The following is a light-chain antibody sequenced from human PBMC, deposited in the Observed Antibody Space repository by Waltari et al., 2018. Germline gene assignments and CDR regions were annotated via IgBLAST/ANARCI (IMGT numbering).Light chain of an antibody. J-gene: IGKJ2*01. Sequence: IQLTQSPSTLSASVGDRVTISCRASQSVGTWLAWYQQKPGKAPKLLIYMASSLESGVPSRFSGSGSGTEFTLTISSLQPDDCATYSCQQYSSFSTFGQGTKLDI. CDR2: MAS. CDR3: QQYSSFST. CDR1: QSVGTW. V-gene: IGKV1-5*03.